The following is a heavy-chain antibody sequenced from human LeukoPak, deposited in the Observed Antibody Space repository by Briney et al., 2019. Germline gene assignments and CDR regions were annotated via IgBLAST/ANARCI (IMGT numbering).Heavy chain of an antibody. CDR2: IWYDGSNK. V-gene: IGHV3-33*06. D-gene: IGHD3-10*01. CDR1: GFTFSSYG. Sequence: HPGGSLRLSCAASGFTFSSYGMHWVRQAPGKGLEWVAVIWYDGSNKYYADSVKGRFTISRDNSKNTLYLQMNSLRAEDTAVYYCAKDILWFGESMAGGAFDIWGQGTMVTVSS. J-gene: IGHJ3*02. CDR3: AKDILWFGESMAGGAFDI.